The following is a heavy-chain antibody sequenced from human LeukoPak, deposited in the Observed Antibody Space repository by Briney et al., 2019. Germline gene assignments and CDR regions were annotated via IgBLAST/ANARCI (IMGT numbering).Heavy chain of an antibody. Sequence: GGSLRLSCAASGSTFSSYWMSWVRQAPGKGLEWVANIKRDGSEKYYVDSVKGRFTISRDNAKNSLYLQMNSLRVEDTAVYYCARDLDYDFWSGYYDYWGQGNLVTVSS. CDR2: IKRDGSEK. CDR1: GSTFSSYW. V-gene: IGHV3-7*01. CDR3: ARDLDYDFWSGYYDY. J-gene: IGHJ4*02. D-gene: IGHD3-3*01.